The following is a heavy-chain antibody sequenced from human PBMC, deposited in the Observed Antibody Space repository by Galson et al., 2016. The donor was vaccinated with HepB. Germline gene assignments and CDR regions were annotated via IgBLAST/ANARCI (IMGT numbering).Heavy chain of an antibody. CDR3: ARDRGAYDSGYYLPDAFDV. D-gene: IGHD3-22*01. CDR1: GDSVSSKSAA. Sequence: CAISGDSVSSKSAAWSWIRQSPSRGLEWLGRTYYRSKWYNDYAVSVKGRISINPDTSKNQFSLQLNSVTPEDTAVYYCARDRGAYDSGYYLPDAFDVWGQGTTVAVSS. CDR2: TYYRSKWYN. V-gene: IGHV6-1*01. J-gene: IGHJ6*02.